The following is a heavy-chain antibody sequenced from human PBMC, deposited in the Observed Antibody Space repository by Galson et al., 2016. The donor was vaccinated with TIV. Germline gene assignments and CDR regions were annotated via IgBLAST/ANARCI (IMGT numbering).Heavy chain of an antibody. CDR1: GASNMSYF. D-gene: IGHD3-9*01. Sequence: TLSLTCTVSGASNMSYFWNWIRQAPGKGLEWIGYMDDSGNSNYHPSLKSRVIMSVDTSKRQFSLRLRSVTAADTAVYYCARCWGHYNVFTGAFLWGMDVWGQGTTVTVSS. CDR2: MDDSGNS. CDR3: ARCWGHYNVFTGAFLWGMDV. J-gene: IGHJ6*02. V-gene: IGHV4-59*01.